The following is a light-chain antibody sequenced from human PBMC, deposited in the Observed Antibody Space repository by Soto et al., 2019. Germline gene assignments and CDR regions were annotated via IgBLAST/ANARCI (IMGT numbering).Light chain of an antibody. CDR1: SSDIGGYNY. CDR3: CSYAGSYAHYV. Sequence: QSVLTQPRSVSGSPGQSVTISCTGTSSDIGGYNYVSWYQQHPGKAPKLMMFDVSKRPSGVPDRFSGSMSGNTAYLTISGFQAEEEADYYCCSYAGSYAHYVFGTGTKLTVL. J-gene: IGLJ1*01. V-gene: IGLV2-11*01. CDR2: DVS.